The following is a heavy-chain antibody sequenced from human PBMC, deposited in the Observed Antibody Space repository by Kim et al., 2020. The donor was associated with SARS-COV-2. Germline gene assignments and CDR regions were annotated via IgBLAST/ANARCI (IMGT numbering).Heavy chain of an antibody. CDR3: AKDDGSSATVAGSSPYR. J-gene: IGHJ4*02. Sequence: GGSLRLSCSTSGFTFSSYAMHWVRQVPGKGLEWLAAISYDGTDKYATDSVKGRFTISRDDSTNTVYLHMESLRREDTGVYYCAKDDGSSATVAGSSPYRWGQGTLVTVSS. D-gene: IGHD6-19*01. CDR1: GFTFSSYA. V-gene: IGHV3-30*18. CDR2: ISYDGTDK.